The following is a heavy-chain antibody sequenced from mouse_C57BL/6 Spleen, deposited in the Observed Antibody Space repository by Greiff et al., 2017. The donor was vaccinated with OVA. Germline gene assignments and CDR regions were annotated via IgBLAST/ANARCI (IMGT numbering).Heavy chain of an antibody. J-gene: IGHJ3*01. D-gene: IGHD1-1*01. V-gene: IGHV1-82*01. CDR1: GYAFSSSW. CDR3: ARDYYDGTFAY. Sequence: VQLQQSGPELVKPGASVKISCKASGYAFSSSWMNWVKQRPGKGLEWIGRIYPGDGDTNYNGKFKGKATLTADKSSSTAYMQLSSLTSEDSAVYFCARDYYDGTFAYWGQGTLVTVSA. CDR2: IYPGDGDT.